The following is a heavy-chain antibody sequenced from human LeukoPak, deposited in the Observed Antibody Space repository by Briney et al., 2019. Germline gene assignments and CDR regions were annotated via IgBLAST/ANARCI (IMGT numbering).Heavy chain of an antibody. CDR3: TTGVRDSSGYYNFDY. Sequence: GGSLRLSCAASGFTFGNAWMNWVRQNPGKGLEWVGRIKSKTDGGTIDYGAPVKGRFTISRDDSKNTLFLQMNSLKAEDTAMYHCTTGVRDSSGYYNFDYWGQGTLVTVSS. CDR1: GFTFGNAW. D-gene: IGHD3-22*01. J-gene: IGHJ4*02. CDR2: IKSKTDGGTI. V-gene: IGHV3-15*01.